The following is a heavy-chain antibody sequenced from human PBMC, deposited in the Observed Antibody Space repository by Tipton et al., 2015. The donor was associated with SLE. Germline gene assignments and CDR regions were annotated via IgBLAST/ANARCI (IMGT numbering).Heavy chain of an antibody. CDR2: IYTSGAT. CDR1: GVSICSSY. Sequence: TLSLTCNVSGVSICSSYWSWIRQPAGKGLEWIGRIYTSGATDDNPSLKSRVTMSVDMSKNQIFLKMTSVTSVDSAVYFCARVWLNNAFDIWGQGTRVTVSS. V-gene: IGHV4-4*07. J-gene: IGHJ3*02. D-gene: IGHD2/OR15-2a*01. CDR3: ARVWLNNAFDI.